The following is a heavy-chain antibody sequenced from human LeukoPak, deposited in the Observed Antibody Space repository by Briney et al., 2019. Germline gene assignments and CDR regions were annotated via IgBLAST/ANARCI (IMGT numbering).Heavy chain of an antibody. CDR2: IYYSGSP. J-gene: IGHJ3*02. V-gene: IGHV4-59*01. CDR1: GGSISSYY. CDR3: ARRQQWTHAFDI. D-gene: IGHD6-19*01. Sequence: SETLSLTCTVSGGSISSYYWSWIRQPPGKGLEWIGYIYYSGSPNYNPSLKSRVTISVDTSKNQFSLKLSSVTAADTAVYYCARRQQWTHAFDIWGQGTMVTVSS.